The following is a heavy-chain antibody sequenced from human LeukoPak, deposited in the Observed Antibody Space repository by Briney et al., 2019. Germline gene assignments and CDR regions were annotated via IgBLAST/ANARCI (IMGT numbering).Heavy chain of an antibody. D-gene: IGHD6-19*01. CDR2: IYYSGST. CDR3: ARSGVAVAGREALFDY. V-gene: IGHV4-59*12. CDR1: GGSISSYY. Sequence: EASETLSLTCTVSGGSISSYYWSWIRQPPGKGLEWIGYIYYSGSTNHNPSLKSRVTVSLDTSKNQFSLKLSSVTAADTALYYCARSGVAVAGREALFDYWGQGSLVTVSS. J-gene: IGHJ4*02.